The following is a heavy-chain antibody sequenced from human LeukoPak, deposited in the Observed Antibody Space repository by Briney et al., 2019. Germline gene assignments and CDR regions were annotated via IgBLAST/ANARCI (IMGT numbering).Heavy chain of an antibody. J-gene: IGHJ4*02. V-gene: IGHV5-51*01. Sequence: GESLEISCQGSGFTISDYWIGWVRQVPGKGLEWMGIIYPEDSDTRDSPSFQGQVTMSVDKSINTAYLQWSNLKASDTAMYHCARTTTVTFYFDSWGQGTLVTVSS. CDR3: ARTTTVTFYFDS. CDR1: GFTISDYW. CDR2: IYPEDSDT. D-gene: IGHD4-17*01.